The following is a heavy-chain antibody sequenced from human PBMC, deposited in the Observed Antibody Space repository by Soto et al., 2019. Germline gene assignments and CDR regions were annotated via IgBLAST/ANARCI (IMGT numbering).Heavy chain of an antibody. J-gene: IGHJ6*02. CDR1: GFTFSNYG. CDR2: RSYDGSNK. V-gene: IGHV3-30*18. Sequence: ALRLSCAASGFTFSNYGMHWCRQAPGKGLERVAVRSYDGSNKYSADSVKGRFTIPRDNPKNTLYLQMNSLRLEDTAVYYCAKQLGYCSSSSCRDYYYGMDVWGQGTTVTVSS. CDR3: AKQLGYCSSSSCRDYYYGMDV. D-gene: IGHD2-2*01.